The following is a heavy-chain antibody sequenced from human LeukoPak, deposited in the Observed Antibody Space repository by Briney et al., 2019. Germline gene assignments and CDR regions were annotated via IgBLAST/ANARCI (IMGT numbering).Heavy chain of an antibody. CDR2: IYYSGTT. D-gene: IGHD3-22*01. CDR1: GGSIGSQY. CDR3: ARDYYDSRGEAFDI. Sequence: KPSETLSLTCTVSGGSIGSQYWSWIRQPPGEGLEWIGYIYYSGTTSYNPSLKSRVTISVDTSKNQFSLKLSSVTAADTAVYYCARDYYDSRGEAFDIWGLGTMVTVSS. J-gene: IGHJ3*02. V-gene: IGHV4-59*11.